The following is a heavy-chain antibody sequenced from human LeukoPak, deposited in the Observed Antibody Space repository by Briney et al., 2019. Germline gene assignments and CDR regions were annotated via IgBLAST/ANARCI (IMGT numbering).Heavy chain of an antibody. J-gene: IGHJ4*02. V-gene: IGHV1-8*02. CDR3: ARAGGYCGRISCPYYFDY. CDR2: MNPNSGNT. Sequence: GASVKVSCKASGYTFTHYIINWVRQATGQGLEWMGWMNPNSGNTGYAQKFQGRVTMTRNTSISTAYMELSSLRSEDTAVYYCARAGGYCGRISCPYYFDYWGQGSLVAVSS. CDR1: GYTFTHYI. D-gene: IGHD2-15*01.